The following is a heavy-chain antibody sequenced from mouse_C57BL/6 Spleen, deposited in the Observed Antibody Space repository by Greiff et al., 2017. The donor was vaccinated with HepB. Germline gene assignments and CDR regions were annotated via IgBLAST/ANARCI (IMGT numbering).Heavy chain of an antibody. CDR3: ARKPYDGYYGDAMDY. Sequence: VQLQQSGAELVRPGTSVKMSCKASGYTFTNYWIGWAKQRPGHGLEWIGDIYPGGGYTNYNEKFKGKATLTADKSSSTAYMQFSSLTSEDSAIYYCARKPYDGYYGDAMDYWGQGTSVTVSS. CDR2: IYPGGGYT. V-gene: IGHV1-63*01. J-gene: IGHJ4*01. D-gene: IGHD2-3*01. CDR1: GYTFTNYW.